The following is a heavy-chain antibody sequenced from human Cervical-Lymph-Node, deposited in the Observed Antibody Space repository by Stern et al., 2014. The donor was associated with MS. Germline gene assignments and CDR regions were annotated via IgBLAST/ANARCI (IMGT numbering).Heavy chain of an antibody. CDR1: GFTFRHYS. V-gene: IGHV3-21*06. CDR2: ISSTTKFI. J-gene: IGHJ4*02. D-gene: IGHD3-10*01. Sequence: EVQLLESGGGLVKPGGSLRLSCAASGFTFRHYSMNWVRQAPGKGLEWVSSISSTTKFIYYADSVKGRFTISRDNANNSLYLQMNNLRVNDTALYYCARGGGVEADYWGQGTLVTVSS. CDR3: ARGGGVEADY.